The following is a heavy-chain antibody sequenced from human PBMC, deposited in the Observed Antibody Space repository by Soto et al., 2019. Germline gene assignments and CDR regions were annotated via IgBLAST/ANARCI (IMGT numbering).Heavy chain of an antibody. CDR2: IYHSGST. CDR1: GGSISSGGYS. D-gene: IGHD6-6*01. J-gene: IGHJ5*02. Sequence: PSETLSLTCAVSGGSISSGGYSWSWIRQPPGKGLEWIGYIYHSGSTYYNPSLKSRVTISVDRSKNQFSLTLSSVTAADTAVYYCARDLGGSSSSVEGWFDPWSQGTLVTVSS. CDR3: ARDLGGSSSSVEGWFDP. V-gene: IGHV4-30-2*01.